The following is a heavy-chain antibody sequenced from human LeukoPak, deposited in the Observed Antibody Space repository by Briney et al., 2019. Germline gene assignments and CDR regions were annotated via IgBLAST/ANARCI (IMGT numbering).Heavy chain of an antibody. Sequence: SETLSLTCTVSGGSISSYYWSWIRQPPGKGLEWIGYIYYSGSTNYNPSLKSRVTISVDTSKNQFSLKLSSVTAADTAVYYCARGRVRSSGSYYYYEVPDAFYIWGQGTMVTVSS. V-gene: IGHV4-59*01. CDR2: IYYSGST. CDR1: GGSISSYY. CDR3: ARGRVRSSGSYYYYEVPDAFYI. J-gene: IGHJ3*02. D-gene: IGHD1-26*01.